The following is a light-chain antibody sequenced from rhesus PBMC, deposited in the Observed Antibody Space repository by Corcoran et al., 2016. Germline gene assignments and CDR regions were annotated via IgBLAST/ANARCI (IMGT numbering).Light chain of an antibody. V-gene: IGLV7-76*01. CDR3: LLYYSGPQLV. CDR2: NSN. Sequence: QAVVTQEPSLTVSPGGTITLTCDSSSGAVTTDNYPHWFQKKPGQAPRGLIYNSNTKYSWTPARFSGSLAGGKPVLTLSGAQPEDEAEYYCLLYYSGPQLVFGSGTRLTVL. CDR1: SGAVTTDNY. J-gene: IGLJ6*01.